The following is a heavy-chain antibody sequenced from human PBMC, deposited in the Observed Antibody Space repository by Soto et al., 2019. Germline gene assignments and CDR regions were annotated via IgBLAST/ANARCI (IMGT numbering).Heavy chain of an antibody. V-gene: IGHV4-59*01. CDR1: DGSISNYY. CDR3: ARVRQEDYYYYAMDV. J-gene: IGHJ6*02. Sequence: SETLSLTCAVSDGSISNYYWSWIRQSPGKGLEWIGYIYYSGSTKYNPSLNSRVTISVDTSKNQFSLRLTSVTAADAAVYYCARVRQEDYYYYAMDVWGQGTTVTFSS. CDR2: IYYSGST.